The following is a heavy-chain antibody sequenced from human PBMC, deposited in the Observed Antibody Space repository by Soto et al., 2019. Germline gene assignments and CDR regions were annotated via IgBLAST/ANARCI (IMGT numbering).Heavy chain of an antibody. CDR1: GGTFSSYA. Sequence: ASVKVSCKASGGTFSSYAISWVRQAPGQGLEWMGGIIPIFGTANYAQKFQGRVTITADESTSTAYMELSSLRSEDTAVYYCARDEDTSKGIAVAGTKPLPYYYYGMDVWGQGTTVTVSS. V-gene: IGHV1-69*13. D-gene: IGHD6-19*01. CDR3: ARDEDTSKGIAVAGTKPLPYYYYGMDV. CDR2: IIPIFGTA. J-gene: IGHJ6*02.